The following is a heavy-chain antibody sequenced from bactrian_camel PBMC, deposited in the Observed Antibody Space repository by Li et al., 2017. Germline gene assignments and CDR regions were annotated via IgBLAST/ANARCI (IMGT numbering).Heavy chain of an antibody. J-gene: IGHJ4*01. CDR1: GYTVSSVC. D-gene: IGHD5*01. V-gene: IGHV3S40*01. Sequence: DVQLVESGGGSVQAGGPLRLSCAASGYTVSSVCMAWFRQAPGKERERVASIYTGGGRTYYADSVKGRFTISKDNAKNTVYLQMNSLKPEDTAMYTCATSPGWTPWCAVNFGSRFNFWGQGTQVTVS. CDR3: ATSPGWTPWCAVNFGSRFNF. CDR2: IYTGGGRT.